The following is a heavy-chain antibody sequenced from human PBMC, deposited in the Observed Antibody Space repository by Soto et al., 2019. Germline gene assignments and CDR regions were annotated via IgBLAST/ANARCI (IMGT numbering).Heavy chain of an antibody. CDR3: ARRSRSWFGEAMTAFDI. V-gene: IGHV4-59*08. D-gene: IGHD3-10*01. CDR1: GGSISSYY. Sequence: QMQLQESGPGLVRPSETLSLTCTVSGGSISSYYWSWIRQPPGAGLEWIGYIYYSGSTNYNPSLKSRVTIPDHTSKHHSPLKLSSVTAADTAVYYCARRSRSWFGEAMTAFDIWGQGTMVTVSS. J-gene: IGHJ3*02. CDR2: IYYSGST.